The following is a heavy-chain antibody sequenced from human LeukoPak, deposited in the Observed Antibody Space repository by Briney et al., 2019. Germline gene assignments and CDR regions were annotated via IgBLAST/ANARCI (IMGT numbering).Heavy chain of an antibody. CDR1: GFTFSSYG. V-gene: IGHV3-7*03. CDR3: ARLGDSSGVDY. CDR2: IKQDGSEK. Sequence: GGSLRLSCAASGFTFSSYGMHWVRQAPGKGLEWVANIKQDGSEKYYVDSVKGRFTISRDNAKNSLYLQMNSLRAEDTAVYYCARLGDSSGVDYWGQGTLVTVSS. J-gene: IGHJ4*02. D-gene: IGHD3-22*01.